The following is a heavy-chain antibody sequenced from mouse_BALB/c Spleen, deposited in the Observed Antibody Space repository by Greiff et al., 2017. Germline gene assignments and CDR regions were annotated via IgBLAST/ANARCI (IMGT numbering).Heavy chain of an antibody. CDR2: INSNGGST. D-gene: IGHD2-1*01. J-gene: IGHJ3*01. CDR3: ARDAPYGNYGAWFAY. V-gene: IGHV5-6-3*01. Sequence: EVQLVESGGGLVQPGGSLKLSCAASGFTFSSYGMSWVRQTPDKRLELVATINSNGGSTYYPDSVKGRFTISRDNAKNTLYLQMSSLKSEDTAMYYCARDAPYGNYGAWFAYWGQGTLVTVSA. CDR1: GFTFSSYG.